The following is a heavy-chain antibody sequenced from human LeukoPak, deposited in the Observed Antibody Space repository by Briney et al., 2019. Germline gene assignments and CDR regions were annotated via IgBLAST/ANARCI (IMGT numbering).Heavy chain of an antibody. D-gene: IGHD3-22*01. CDR1: GGSISSSSYY. V-gene: IGHV4-61*01. J-gene: IGHJ5*02. CDR3: AREGYYYDSSGYHPSGWFDP. Sequence: PSETLSLTCTVSGGSISSSSYYWGWIRQPPGKGLEWIGYIYYSGSTNYNPSLKSRVTISVDTSKNQFSLKLSSVTAADTAVYYCAREGYYYDSSGYHPSGWFDPWGQGTLVTVSS. CDR2: IYYSGST.